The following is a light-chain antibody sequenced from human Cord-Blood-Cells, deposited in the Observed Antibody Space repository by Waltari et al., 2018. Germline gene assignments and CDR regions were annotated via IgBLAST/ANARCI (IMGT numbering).Light chain of an antibody. CDR1: SSDVGGYNY. CDR2: DVS. CDR3: CSYAGSYTWV. V-gene: IGLV2-11*01. Sequence: QSALTQPRSVSGSPGQSVTISCTGTSSDVGGYNYASWYQQHPGKAPTLMIHDVSKRPSGLPDRFSGSKSGNTASLTISGLQAEDEADYYCCSYAGSYTWVFGGGTKLTVL. J-gene: IGLJ3*02.